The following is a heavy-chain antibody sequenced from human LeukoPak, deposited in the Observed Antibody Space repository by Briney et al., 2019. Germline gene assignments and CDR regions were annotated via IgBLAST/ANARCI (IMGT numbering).Heavy chain of an antibody. Sequence: PGGSLRLSCAASGFTFSSYSMNWVRQAPGKGLEWVSSISSSSSYIYYADSVKGRFTISRDNAKNSLYLQMNSLRAEDTAVYYCARDHLYCSSTSCYANYFDYWGQGTLVIVSS. D-gene: IGHD2-2*01. CDR3: ARDHLYCSSTSCYANYFDY. V-gene: IGHV3-21*01. CDR1: GFTFSSYS. J-gene: IGHJ4*02. CDR2: ISSSSSYI.